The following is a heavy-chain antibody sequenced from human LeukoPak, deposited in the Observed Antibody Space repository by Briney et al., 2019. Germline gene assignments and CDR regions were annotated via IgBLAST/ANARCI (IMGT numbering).Heavy chain of an antibody. J-gene: IGHJ4*02. CDR3: AREGGVGRPGDFDY. CDR2: IYYSGST. CDR1: GGSISSGDYY. V-gene: IGHV4-30-4*01. Sequence: SQTLSLTCTVSGGSISSGDYYWSWIRQPPGKGLEWIGYIYYSGSTYYNPSLKSRVTISVDTSKNQFSLKLSSVTAADTAVYYCAREGGVGRPGDFDYWGQGTLVTVSS. D-gene: IGHD3-16*01.